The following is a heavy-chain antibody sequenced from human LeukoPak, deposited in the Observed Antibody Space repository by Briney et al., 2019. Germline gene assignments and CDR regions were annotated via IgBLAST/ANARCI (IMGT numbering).Heavy chain of an antibody. CDR1: GGSISSYY. CDR2: IYYSGST. J-gene: IGHJ4*02. D-gene: IGHD1-26*01. CDR3: AKSDFSGSYFFDY. V-gene: IGHV4-59*08. Sequence: SETLSLTCTVSGGSISSYYWSWIRQPPGKGLEWMGYIYYSGSTNYNPSLKSRVTISVATSKNQFSLKLSSVTAADTAVYYCAKSDFSGSYFFDYWGQGTLVTVSS.